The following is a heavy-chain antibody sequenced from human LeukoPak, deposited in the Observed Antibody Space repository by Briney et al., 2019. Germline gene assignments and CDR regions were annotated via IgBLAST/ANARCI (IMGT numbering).Heavy chain of an antibody. Sequence: GGSLRLSCAASGFIVTNAWMNWVRQAPGKGLEWVGRIQSKTDGGKTDYAAPVKGRFTISRDDSKNTLYLQMNSLKTEDTATYYCTTGIRGDWGQGTPVTVSS. J-gene: IGHJ4*02. CDR3: TTGIRGD. CDR2: IQSKTDGGKT. D-gene: IGHD3-3*02. CDR1: GFIVTNAW. V-gene: IGHV3-15*07.